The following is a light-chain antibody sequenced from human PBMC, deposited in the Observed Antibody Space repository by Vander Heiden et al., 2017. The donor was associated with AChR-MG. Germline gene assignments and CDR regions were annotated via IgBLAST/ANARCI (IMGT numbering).Light chain of an antibody. J-gene: IGLJ2*01. CDR1: SSDVGGYNY. CDR3: SSYTSSSTLLVV. CDR2: DVT. Sequence: QSALTQPASVSGSPGPSITISCTGTSSDVGGYNYVSWYQQHPGKAPKLMIYDVTKRPSGVSNRFSGSKSGNTASLTISGLQAEDEADYYCSSYTSSSTLLVVFGGGTKLTVL. V-gene: IGLV2-14*01.